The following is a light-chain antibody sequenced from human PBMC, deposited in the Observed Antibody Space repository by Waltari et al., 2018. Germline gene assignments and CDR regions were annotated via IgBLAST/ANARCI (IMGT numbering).Light chain of an antibody. J-gene: IGKJ1*01. V-gene: IGKV1-27*01. CDR1: QDISTF. CDR3: QKYNTAPWT. CDR2: AAS. Sequence: DIQMTQSPSSLSASVGDRVTTTCRASQDISTFLAWYQQTPGKVPRLLMYAASTLQSGVPSRFSGSGSGTDFTLTISSLQPEDVATYYCQKYNTAPWTFGQGTRVEI.